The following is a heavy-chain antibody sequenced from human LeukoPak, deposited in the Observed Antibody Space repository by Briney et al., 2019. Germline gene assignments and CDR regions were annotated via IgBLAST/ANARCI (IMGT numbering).Heavy chain of an antibody. V-gene: IGHV4-59*01. CDR3: ARVGRGSIVGATGY. J-gene: IGHJ4*02. Sequence: SETLSLTCTVSGGSISSYYWSWIRQPPGKGLEWIGYIYYSGSTNYNPSLKSRVTISVDTSKNQFSLKLSSVTAADTAVYYCARVGRGSIVGATGYWGQGTLVTVSS. D-gene: IGHD1-26*01. CDR2: IYYSGST. CDR1: GGSISSYY.